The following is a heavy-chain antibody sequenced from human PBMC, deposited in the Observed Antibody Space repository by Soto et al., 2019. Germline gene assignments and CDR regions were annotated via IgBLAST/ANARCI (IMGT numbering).Heavy chain of an antibody. J-gene: IGHJ4*02. CDR1: GYTFTSYG. Sequence: ASVKVSCKASGYTFTSYGISWVRQAPGQGLEWMGWINPNSGGTNYAQKFQGRVTITRDTSASTAYMDLSSLRSEDTAVYYCARGPGGPDGPGDYWGQGTLVTVSS. CDR3: ARGPGGPDGPGDY. D-gene: IGHD2-15*01. V-gene: IGHV1-18*01. CDR2: INPNSGGT.